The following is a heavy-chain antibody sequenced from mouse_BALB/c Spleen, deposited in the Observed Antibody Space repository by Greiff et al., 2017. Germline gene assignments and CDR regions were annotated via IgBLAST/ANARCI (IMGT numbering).Heavy chain of an antibody. V-gene: IGHV1-14*01. CDR1: GYTFTSYV. CDR2: INPYNDGT. Sequence: VHVKQSGPELVKPGASVKMSCKASGYTFTSYVMHWVKQKPGQGLEWIGYINPYNDGTKYNEKFKGKATLTSDKSSSTAYMELSSLTTEDSAVYYCARWYYGSSLYYAMDYWGQGTSVTVSS. D-gene: IGHD1-1*01. J-gene: IGHJ4*01. CDR3: ARWYYGSSLYYAMDY.